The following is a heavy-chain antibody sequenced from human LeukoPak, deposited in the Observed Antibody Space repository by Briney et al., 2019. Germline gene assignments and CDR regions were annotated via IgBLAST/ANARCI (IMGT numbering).Heavy chain of an antibody. D-gene: IGHD2-21*01. CDR2: INPNSGGT. CDR3: ARPPTLFEYYFDY. CDR1: GYTFTVYY. V-gene: IGHV1-2*02. J-gene: IGHJ4*02. Sequence: ASVNVSFKASGYTFTVYYMHWVRQAPGQGLEWMGWINPNSGGTNYAQKFQGRVTMTRDTSISTAYMELSRLRSDDTAVYYCARPPTLFEYYFDYWGQGTLVTVSS.